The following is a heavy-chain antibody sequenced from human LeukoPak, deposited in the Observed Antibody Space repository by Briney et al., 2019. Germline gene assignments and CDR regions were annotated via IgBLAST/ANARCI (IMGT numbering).Heavy chain of an antibody. D-gene: IGHD3-10*01. CDR2: IDWDDEK. V-gene: IGHV2-70*01. J-gene: IGHJ3*02. CDR1: GFSLTTTGMW. CDR3: ARTPVVYGSGSYRAFDI. Sequence: SGPALFNPTPPLTLTCTFPGFSLTTTGMWVSWSRQTPAKALEWLAPIDWDDEKYYSTSLKTRLTISKDTSKNQVVLTMTNMDPVDTATYYCARTPVVYGSGSYRAFDIWGQGTMVTVSS.